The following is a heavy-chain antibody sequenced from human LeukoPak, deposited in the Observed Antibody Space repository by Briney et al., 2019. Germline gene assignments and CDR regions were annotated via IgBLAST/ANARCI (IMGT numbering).Heavy chain of an antibody. CDR3: AKAAAGSQHSYYYYYYLDV. J-gene: IGHJ6*03. Sequence: ASVKVSCKASGYTFTGYYMHWVRQAPGQGLEWMGWINPNSGGTNYAQNFQGRVTTTRDTSISTAYMELSRLGSDDTAVYYCAKAAAGSQHSYYYYYYLDVWGTGTTVTISS. V-gene: IGHV1-2*02. CDR1: GYTFTGYY. CDR2: INPNSGGT. D-gene: IGHD6-13*01.